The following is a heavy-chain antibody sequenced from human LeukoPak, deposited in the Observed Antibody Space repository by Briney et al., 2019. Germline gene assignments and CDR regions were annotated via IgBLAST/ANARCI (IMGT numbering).Heavy chain of an antibody. CDR2: IYYSGST. J-gene: IGHJ4*02. CDR1: GGSISSGGYY. CDR3: ARGTVTGFDY. V-gene: IGHV4-31*03. Sequence: SETLSLTCTVSGGSISSGGYYWSWIRQHPGKGLEWIGYIYYSGSTYYNLSLKSRVTISVDTSKNQFSLKLSSVTAADTAVYYCARGTVTGFDYWGQGTLVTVSS. D-gene: IGHD4-17*01.